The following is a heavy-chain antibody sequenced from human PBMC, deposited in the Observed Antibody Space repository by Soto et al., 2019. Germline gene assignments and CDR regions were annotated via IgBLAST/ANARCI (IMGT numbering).Heavy chain of an antibody. V-gene: IGHV4-39*01. CDR2: VNYNENT. D-gene: IGHD3-10*01. Sequence: SQNLSLTCPVSGAYINNFASYCGWIRHPPGKGLEWIGTVNYNENTYYNPPLRSRVAISVDTAKNQFSLNLRSVTAADTAVYFCARRERYYGSPGWFDPWGRGTMVTVSS. CDR3: ARRERYYGSPGWFDP. J-gene: IGHJ5*01. CDR1: GAYINNFASY.